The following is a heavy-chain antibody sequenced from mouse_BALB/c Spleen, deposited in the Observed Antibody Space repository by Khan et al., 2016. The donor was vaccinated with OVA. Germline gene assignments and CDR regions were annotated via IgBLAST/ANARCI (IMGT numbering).Heavy chain of an antibody. CDR1: GYSITSDYA. J-gene: IGHJ4*01. CDR3: ARDGSRYNYDMDY. V-gene: IGHV3-2*02. Sequence: EVKLEVSGPGLVKPSQSLSLTCTVTGYSITSDYAWNWIRQFPGNKLEWMGYISSSGSTNYNPALKSRISITRDTSKNQFFLQLNSVTTEDTATYYCARDGSRYNYDMDYWGQGTSVTVSS. D-gene: IGHD2-3*01. CDR2: ISSSGST.